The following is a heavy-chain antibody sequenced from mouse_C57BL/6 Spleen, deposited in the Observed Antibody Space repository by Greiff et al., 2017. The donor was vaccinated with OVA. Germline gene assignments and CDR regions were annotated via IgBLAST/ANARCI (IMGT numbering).Heavy chain of an antibody. V-gene: IGHV1-55*01. D-gene: IGHD2-4*01. CDR2: IYPGSGST. Sequence: QVHVKQSGAELVKPGASVKMSCKASGYTFTSYWITWVKQRPGQGLEWIGDIYPGSGSTNYNEKFKSKATLTVDTSSSTAYMQLSSLTSEDSAVYYCATHYDYEGFAYWGQGTLVTVSA. CDR1: GYTFTSYW. CDR3: ATHYDYEGFAY. J-gene: IGHJ3*01.